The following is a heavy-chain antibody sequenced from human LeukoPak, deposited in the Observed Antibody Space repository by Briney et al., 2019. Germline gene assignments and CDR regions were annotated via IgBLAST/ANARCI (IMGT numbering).Heavy chain of an antibody. CDR2: IYRSGSI. J-gene: IGHJ4*02. V-gene: IGHV4-38-2*01. D-gene: IGHD6-19*01. CDR3: ASAVYTSRFDS. CDR1: GYSISSAYY. Sequence: PSETLSLTCDVSGYSISSAYYWGWIRQPPGKGLEWIGSIYRSGSIYYNPSLNSRVTISVDTSKNQFSLKLTSVTATDTAMYYCASAVYTSRFDSWGQGALVTVSS.